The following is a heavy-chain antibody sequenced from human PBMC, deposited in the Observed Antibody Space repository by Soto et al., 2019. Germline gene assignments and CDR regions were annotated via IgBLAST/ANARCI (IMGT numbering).Heavy chain of an antibody. V-gene: IGHV4-59*01. Sequence: QVQLQESGPRLVKPSETLSLMCTVSGGSISNYYWSWIRQPPGKGLEYIGYIYYTGTTNYNPSLKSRVTLSVDTSKNQFSLKLSSVTAADTAVYYCARDLGYLDSSGPHLDHWGPGTLVTVSS. CDR3: ARDLGYLDSSGPHLDH. D-gene: IGHD3-22*01. CDR2: IYYTGTT. CDR1: GGSISNYY. J-gene: IGHJ4*02.